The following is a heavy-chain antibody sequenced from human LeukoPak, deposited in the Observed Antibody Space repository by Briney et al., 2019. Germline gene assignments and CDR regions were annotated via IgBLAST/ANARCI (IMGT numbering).Heavy chain of an antibody. CDR1: GCTFSSYA. CDR2: IIPIFGTA. J-gene: IGHJ4*02. V-gene: IGHV1-69*01. D-gene: IGHD3-10*02. CDR3: AGWDVGGVPR. Sequence: SVNVSCKASGCTFSSYAISWVRQAPGQGLEWMGGIIPIFGTANYAQKFQGRGTITAYESTSTAYMELSSLRSDDTAVYYCAGWDVGGVPRWGQGTLVTVSS.